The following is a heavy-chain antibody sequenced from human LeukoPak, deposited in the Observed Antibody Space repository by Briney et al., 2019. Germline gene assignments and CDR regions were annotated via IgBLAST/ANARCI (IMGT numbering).Heavy chain of an antibody. Sequence: GGSLRLSCAASGFTFSSYSMNWVRQAPGKGLEWVSSISSSSSYIYYADSVKGRFTISRDNSKNTLYLQMNSLRAEDTAVYYCAKDPAAGTPYFDYWGQGTLVTVSS. CDR1: GFTFSSYS. CDR3: AKDPAAGTPYFDY. V-gene: IGHV3-21*04. CDR2: ISSSSSYI. D-gene: IGHD6-13*01. J-gene: IGHJ4*02.